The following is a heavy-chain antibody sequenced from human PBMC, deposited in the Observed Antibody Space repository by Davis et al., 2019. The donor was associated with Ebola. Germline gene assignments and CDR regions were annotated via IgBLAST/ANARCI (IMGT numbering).Heavy chain of an antibody. CDR2: IYSGGST. D-gene: IGHD3-10*01. CDR3: ASTVLWFGVLLSYYFDY. Sequence: GESLKISCAASGFTVSSNYMSWVRQAPGKGLEWVSAIYSGGSTYYADSVKGRFTISRDNSKNTLYLQMNSLRAEDTAVYYCASTVLWFGVLLSYYFDYWGQGTLVTVSS. V-gene: IGHV3-66*01. J-gene: IGHJ4*02. CDR1: GFTVSSNY.